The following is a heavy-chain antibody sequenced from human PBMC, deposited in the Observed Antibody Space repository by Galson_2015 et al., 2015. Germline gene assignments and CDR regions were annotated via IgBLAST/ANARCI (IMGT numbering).Heavy chain of an antibody. CDR3: ATGGYGGYTHPSYYYGMDV. V-gene: IGHV1-69*13. D-gene: IGHD5-12*01. CDR1: GGTFSSYA. CDR2: IIPIFGTA. J-gene: IGHJ6*02. Sequence: VNVSCKASGGTFSSYAISWVRQAPGQGLEWMGGIIPIFGTANYAQKFQGRVTITADESTSTAYMELSSLRSEDTAVYYCATGGYGGYTHPSYYYGMDVWGQGTTVTVSS.